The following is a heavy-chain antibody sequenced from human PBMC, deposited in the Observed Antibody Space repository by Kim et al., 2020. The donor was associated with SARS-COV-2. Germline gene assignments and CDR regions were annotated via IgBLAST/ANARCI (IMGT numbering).Heavy chain of an antibody. D-gene: IGHD3-10*02. V-gene: IGHV1-46*01. CDR3: ARELSSGSYGMDV. J-gene: IGHJ6*02. Sequence: YATKFQGRVNMTRDTSTSTVYMERSSLRSEDTAVYYCARELSSGSYGMDVWGQGTTVTVSS.